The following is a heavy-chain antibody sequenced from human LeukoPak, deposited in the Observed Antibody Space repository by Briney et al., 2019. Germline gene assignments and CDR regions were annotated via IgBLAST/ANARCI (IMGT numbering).Heavy chain of an antibody. Sequence: PGGSLRLSCAASGFTFRDHYMDWVRQAPGRGLEWVGRTRNKANSYTTEYAASVKGRFTISRDDSKNSLYLQMNSLKTEDTAVYYCARRYGGDAFDIWGQGTMVTVSS. CDR3: ARRYGGDAFDI. V-gene: IGHV3-72*01. CDR2: TRNKANSYTT. J-gene: IGHJ3*02. D-gene: IGHD3-10*01. CDR1: GFTFRDHY.